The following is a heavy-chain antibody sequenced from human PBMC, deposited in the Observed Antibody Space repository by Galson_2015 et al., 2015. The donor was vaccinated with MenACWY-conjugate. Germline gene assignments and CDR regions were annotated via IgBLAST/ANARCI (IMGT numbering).Heavy chain of an antibody. J-gene: IGHJ4*02. Sequence: SVKVSCKASGCTFTTYYMHWVRQAPGQGLEWMGIIRPSGDDGTTYAQKFQGRVTMTRDTSTSTVYMDLSSLRSEDTAVYYCVREYRGGSFDYWGQGTPVTVSS. CDR1: GCTFTTYY. D-gene: IGHD1-26*01. V-gene: IGHV1-46*01. CDR2: IRPSGDDGT. CDR3: VREYRGGSFDY.